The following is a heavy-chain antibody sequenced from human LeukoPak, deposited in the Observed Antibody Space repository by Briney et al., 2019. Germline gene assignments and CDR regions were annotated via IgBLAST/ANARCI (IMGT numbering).Heavy chain of an antibody. J-gene: IGHJ3*02. CDR3: ARDTYDYVWGSPDAFDI. Sequence: PGGSLRLSCAASGFTFSSYEMNWVRQAPGKGLEWVSYISSSGSTIYYADSVKGRFNISRDNAKNSLYLQMNSLRAEDTAVYYCARDTYDYVWGSPDAFDIWGQGTMVTVSS. D-gene: IGHD3-16*01. V-gene: IGHV3-48*03. CDR1: GFTFSSYE. CDR2: ISSSGSTI.